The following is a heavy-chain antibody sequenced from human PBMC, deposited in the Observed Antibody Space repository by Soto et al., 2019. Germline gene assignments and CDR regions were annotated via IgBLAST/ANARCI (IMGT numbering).Heavy chain of an antibody. V-gene: IGHV4-34*01. Sequence: WETLSLTCAVYGGSFSGYSWSWIRQPPGKGLEWIGEINHSGSTNYNPSLQSRVTISVDTSKNQFSLKLSSVTAAETAGYDCARVLYCYDSSGSFDYWGQGTLVTVSS. CDR3: ARVLYCYDSSGSFDY. D-gene: IGHD3-22*01. J-gene: IGHJ4*02. CDR2: INHSGST. CDR1: GGSFSGYS.